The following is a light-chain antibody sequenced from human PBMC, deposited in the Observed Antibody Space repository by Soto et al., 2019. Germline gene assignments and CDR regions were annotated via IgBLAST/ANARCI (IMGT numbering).Light chain of an antibody. Sequence: QPVLTQSSSASASLGSSVKLTCTLSSGHSSNIVALHQQQPGKAPRYLMRLEGSGSFNKGSGVPDRFSGSSYGAERYLTISSVHLEDEADYYCETWDRNTRVFGGGTKLTV. CDR1: SGHSSNI. V-gene: IGLV4-60*02. CDR3: ETWDRNTRV. J-gene: IGLJ3*02. CDR2: LEGSGSF.